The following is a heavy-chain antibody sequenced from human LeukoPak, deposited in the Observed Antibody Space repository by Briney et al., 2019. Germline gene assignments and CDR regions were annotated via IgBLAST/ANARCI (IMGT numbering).Heavy chain of an antibody. Sequence: SETLFLTCTVSGGSISSYYWSWVRQPAGKGLEWIGRIYASGNTNYNPSLKGRVTMTVDTSKNQFSLNLSSVTAADTAVYYCARHGVGRGGDFDYWGQGTLVTVSS. CDR3: ARHGVGRGGDFDY. CDR1: GGSISSYY. D-gene: IGHD3-10*01. CDR2: IYASGNT. J-gene: IGHJ4*02. V-gene: IGHV4-4*07.